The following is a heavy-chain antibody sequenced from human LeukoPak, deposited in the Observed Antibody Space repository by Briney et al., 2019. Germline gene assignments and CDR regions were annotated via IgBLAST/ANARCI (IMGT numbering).Heavy chain of an antibody. CDR2: INHSGST. CDR1: GGSFSGYY. CDR3: ARANYYDSSGYYAN. D-gene: IGHD3-22*01. Sequence: SETLSLTCAVYGGSFSGYYWSWIRQPPGKGLEWIGEINHSGSTNYNPSLKSRATISVDTSKNQFSLKLSSVTAADTAVYYCARANYYDSSGYYANWGQGTLVTVSS. V-gene: IGHV4-34*01. J-gene: IGHJ4*02.